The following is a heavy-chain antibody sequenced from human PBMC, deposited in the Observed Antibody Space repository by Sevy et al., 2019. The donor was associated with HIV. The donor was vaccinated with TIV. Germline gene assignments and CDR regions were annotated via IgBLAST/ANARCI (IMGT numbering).Heavy chain of an antibody. CDR1: GGTFSSYA. V-gene: IGHV1-69*13. Sequence: ASVKVSCKASGGTFSSYAISWVRQAPGQGLEWMGGIIPIFGTANYAQKVQGRVTITGDESTSTVYMELSSLRSEDTAVYYCARADEIKDGYNSLLPIDYWGQGTLVTVSS. J-gene: IGHJ4*02. CDR3: ARADEIKDGYNSLLPIDY. CDR2: IIPIFGTA. D-gene: IGHD1-1*01.